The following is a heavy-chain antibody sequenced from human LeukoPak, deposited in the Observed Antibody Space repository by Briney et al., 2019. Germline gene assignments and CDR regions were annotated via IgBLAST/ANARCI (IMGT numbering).Heavy chain of an antibody. V-gene: IGHV3-23*01. CDR2: IGGRDGST. J-gene: IGHJ4*02. Sequence: GSLRLSCAASGLTFSSYGMSWVRQAPGRGLEWVSAIGGRDGSTYYADSVKGRFTISRDNSRNTLYLQMNSLRAEDTAVYYCARRIAAAAAPYYFDYWGQGTLVTVSS. CDR1: GLTFSSYG. D-gene: IGHD6-13*01. CDR3: ARRIAAAAAPYYFDY.